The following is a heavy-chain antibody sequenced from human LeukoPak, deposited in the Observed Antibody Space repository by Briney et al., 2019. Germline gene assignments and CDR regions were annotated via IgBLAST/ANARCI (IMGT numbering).Heavy chain of an antibody. V-gene: IGHV4-39*01. CDR1: GGSISISSYY. Sequence: LETLSLTCTVSGGSISISSYYWGWIRQPPGKGLEWIGSIYYSGSTYYNPSLKSRVTISVDTSKNQFSLKLRSVTAADTAVYYCTRHRDSSGYYNPGGMFDYWGQGTLVTVSS. CDR3: TRHRDSSGYYNPGGMFDY. CDR2: IYYSGST. D-gene: IGHD3-22*01. J-gene: IGHJ4*02.